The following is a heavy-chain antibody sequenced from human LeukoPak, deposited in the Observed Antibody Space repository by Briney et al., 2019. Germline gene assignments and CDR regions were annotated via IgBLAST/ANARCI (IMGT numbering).Heavy chain of an antibody. J-gene: IGHJ6*02. CDR3: AKRQVSNDQYYYYGMDV. V-gene: IGHV3-23*01. CDR2: ISGSGGST. D-gene: IGHD4-11*01. CDR1: GFTFSSYA. Sequence: GASLRLSCAASGFTFSSYAMSWVRQAPGKGLEWVSAISGSGGSTYYADSVKGWFTISRDNSKNTLYLQMNSLRAEDTAVYYCAKRQVSNDQYYYYGMDVGGQGTTVTVS.